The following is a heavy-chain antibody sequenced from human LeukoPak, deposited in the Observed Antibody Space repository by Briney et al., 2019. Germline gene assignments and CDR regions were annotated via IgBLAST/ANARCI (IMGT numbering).Heavy chain of an antibody. D-gene: IGHD6-13*01. CDR1: GFTFSSYW. J-gene: IGHJ4*02. Sequence: GGSLRLSCAASGFTFSSYWMHWVRQAPGKGLVWVSRINTDGSSTSYADSVKGRFTISRDNAKNSLYLQMNSLRAEDMALYYCAKDYAAGPLYYFDYWGQGTLVTVSS. CDR2: INTDGSST. V-gene: IGHV3-74*01. CDR3: AKDYAAGPLYYFDY.